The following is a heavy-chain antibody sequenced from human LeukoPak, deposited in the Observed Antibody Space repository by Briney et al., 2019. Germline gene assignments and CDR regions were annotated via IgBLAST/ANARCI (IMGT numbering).Heavy chain of an antibody. V-gene: IGHV5-51*01. J-gene: IGHJ4*02. CDR2: IYHADSDT. D-gene: IGHD2-15*01. CDR3: ARRCMSGYCSSGGPMDDY. Sequence: GESLKISFKGSGYSFTRYWIGWVRQMPETGLEWMGVIYHADSDTTYNPSFQGQVTISVDRSINTAYLQWSSLKASDTAMYYCARRCMSGYCSSGGPMDDYWGQGTLVTVSS. CDR1: GYSFTRYW.